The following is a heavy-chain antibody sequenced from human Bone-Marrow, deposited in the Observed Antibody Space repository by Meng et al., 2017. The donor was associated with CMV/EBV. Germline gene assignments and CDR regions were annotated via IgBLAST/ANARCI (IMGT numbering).Heavy chain of an antibody. CDR1: GFSLSTSGMR. J-gene: IGHJ4*02. CDR3: AREGIDYYDSSGYFDY. D-gene: IGHD3-22*01. Sequence: SGPTLVKPTQTLTLTCTFSGFSLSTSGMRVSWIRQPPGKALEWLARIDWDDDKFYSTSLKTRLTISKDTSKNQVVLTMTNMDPVDTATYYRAREGIDYYDSSGYFDYWGQGTLVTVSS. V-gene: IGHV2-70D*14. CDR2: IDWDDDK.